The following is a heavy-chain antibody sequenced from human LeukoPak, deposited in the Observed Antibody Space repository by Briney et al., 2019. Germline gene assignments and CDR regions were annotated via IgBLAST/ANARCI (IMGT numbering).Heavy chain of an antibody. CDR1: GYTFTRYG. CDR2: MNPDSGNT. V-gene: IGHV1-8*01. Sequence: GASVKVSCKASGYTFTRYGINWVRQATGQGLEWMGWMNPDSGNTGYAQKFQGRVTMTRNTSISTAYMELSSLRSEDTAVYYCARVPSSSSYYYYYYMDVWGKGTTVTVSS. CDR3: ARVPSSSSYYYYYYMDV. D-gene: IGHD6-6*01. J-gene: IGHJ6*03.